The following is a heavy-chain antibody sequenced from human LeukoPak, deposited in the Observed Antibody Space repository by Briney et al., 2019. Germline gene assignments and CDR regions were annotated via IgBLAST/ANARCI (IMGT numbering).Heavy chain of an antibody. CDR2: INPNSGGT. CDR3: AREPVTTNYYYYGMDV. Sequence: ASVKVSCKASGYTFTGYYMHWVRQAPGQGLEWMEWINPNSGGTNYAQKFQGRVTMTRDTSISTAYMELSRLRSDDTAVYYCAREPVTTNYYYYGMDVWGQGTTVTVSS. V-gene: IGHV1-2*02. D-gene: IGHD4-4*01. J-gene: IGHJ6*02. CDR1: GYTFTGYY.